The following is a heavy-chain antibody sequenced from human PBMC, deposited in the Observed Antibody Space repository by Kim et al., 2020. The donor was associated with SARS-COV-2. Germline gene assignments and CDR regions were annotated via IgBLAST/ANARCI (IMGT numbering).Heavy chain of an antibody. Sequence: GGSLRLSCAASGFSFGDYNYAMNWVRQAPGKGLEWISYIDTTSRTIFYADSVKGRFTVSRDNAKNSLYLQMDRLRDEDTAVYYCARDSGYNYAYGRFDYWGQGTLVTVSS. CDR2: IDTTSRTI. J-gene: IGHJ4*02. V-gene: IGHV3-48*02. D-gene: IGHD5-18*01. CDR3: ARDSGYNYAYGRFDY. CDR1: GFSFGDYN.